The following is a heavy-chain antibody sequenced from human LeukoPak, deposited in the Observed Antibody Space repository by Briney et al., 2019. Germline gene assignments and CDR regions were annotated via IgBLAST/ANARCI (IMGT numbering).Heavy chain of an antibody. V-gene: IGHV4-59*01. CDR2: IYYSGST. J-gene: IGHJ6*03. Sequence: SETLSLTCTVSGGSISSYYWSWVRQPPGKGLEWIGYIYYSGSTNYNPSLKSRVTISVDTSKNQFSLKLSSVTAADTAVYYCARDTWAGSYYYMDVWGKGTTVTVSS. CDR1: GGSISSYY. D-gene: IGHD1-26*01. CDR3: ARDTWAGSYYYMDV.